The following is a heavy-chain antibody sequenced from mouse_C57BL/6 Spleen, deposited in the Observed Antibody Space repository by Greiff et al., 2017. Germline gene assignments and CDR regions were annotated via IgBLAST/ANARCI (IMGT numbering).Heavy chain of an antibody. Sequence: VQLQQSGAELVKPGASVKMSCKASGYTFTTYPIEWMKQNHGKSLEWIGNFHPYNDDTKYNEKFKGKATLTVEKSSSTFYLELSRLTSDDSAVYYCARGGSNYPNYYAMDYWGQGTSVTVSS. CDR1: GYTFTTYP. CDR3: ARGGSNYPNYYAMDY. D-gene: IGHD2-5*01. CDR2: FHPYNDDT. J-gene: IGHJ4*01. V-gene: IGHV1-47*01.